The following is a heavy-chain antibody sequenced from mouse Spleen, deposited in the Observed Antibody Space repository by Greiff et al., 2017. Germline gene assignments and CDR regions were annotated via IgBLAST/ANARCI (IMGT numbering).Heavy chain of an antibody. V-gene: IGHV5-6*01. CDR3: ARLANWDVGGFAY. J-gene: IGHJ3*01. CDR2: ISSGGSYT. D-gene: IGHD4-1*01. Sequence: EVKLVESGGDLVKPGGSLKLSCAASGFTFSSYGMSWVRQTPDKRLEWVATISSGGSYTYYPDSVKGRFTISRDNAKNTLYLQMSSLKSEDTAIYYCARLANWDVGGFAYWGQGTLVTVSA. CDR1: GFTFSSYG.